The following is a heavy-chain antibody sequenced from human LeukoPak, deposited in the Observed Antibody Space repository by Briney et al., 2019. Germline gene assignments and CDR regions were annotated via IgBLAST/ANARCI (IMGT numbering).Heavy chain of an antibody. Sequence: SETLSLTCAVYGGSFSSYYWSWIRQPPGKGLEWIGYIYYSGSTNYNPSLKSRVTISVDTSKNQFSLKLSSVTAADTAVYYCARMYSGSYYRPDAFDIWGQGTMVTVSS. CDR1: GGSFSSYY. CDR3: ARMYSGSYYRPDAFDI. D-gene: IGHD1-26*01. J-gene: IGHJ3*02. CDR2: IYYSGST. V-gene: IGHV4-59*01.